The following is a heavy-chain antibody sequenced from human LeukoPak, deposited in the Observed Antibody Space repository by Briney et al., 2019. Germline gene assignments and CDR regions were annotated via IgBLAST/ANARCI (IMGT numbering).Heavy chain of an antibody. D-gene: IGHD3-22*01. CDR3: ARDLGGFPYDSSGYFDY. CDR2: ISYDGSNK. V-gene: IGHV3-30-3*01. Sequence: PGGSLRLSCAASGFTFSSYAMHWVRQAPGKGLEWVAVISYDGSNKYYADSVKGRFTISRDNSKNTLYLQMNSLRAEDTAVYYCARDLGGFPYDSSGYFDYWGQGTLVTVSS. J-gene: IGHJ4*02. CDR1: GFTFSSYA.